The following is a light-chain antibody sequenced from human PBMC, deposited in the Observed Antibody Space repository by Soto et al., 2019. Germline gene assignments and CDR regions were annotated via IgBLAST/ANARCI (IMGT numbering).Light chain of an antibody. J-gene: IGLJ1*01. V-gene: IGLV2-23*02. CDR2: EVS. CDR1: SSDVGSYNL. CDR3: CSYAGSSYV. Sequence: QSVLTQPASVSGSPGQSITISCTGTSSDVGSYNLVSWYQQHPVKAPILMIYEVSKRPSGVSNRFSGSKSGNTASLTISGLQAEDEADYYCCSYAGSSYVFGTGTQLTVL.